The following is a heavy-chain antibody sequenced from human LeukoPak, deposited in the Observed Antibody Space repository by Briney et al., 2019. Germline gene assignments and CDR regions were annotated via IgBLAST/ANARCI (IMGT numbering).Heavy chain of an antibody. D-gene: IGHD3-10*01. Sequence: SETLSLTCTVSGGSISSYYWSWIRQPAGKGLEWIGRIYTSGSTNYNPSLKSRVTMSVDTSKNRFSLKLSSVTAADTAVYYCARRSYWSSGDAFDIWGQGTMVTVSS. V-gene: IGHV4-4*07. CDR3: ARRSYWSSGDAFDI. J-gene: IGHJ3*02. CDR1: GGSISSYY. CDR2: IYTSGST.